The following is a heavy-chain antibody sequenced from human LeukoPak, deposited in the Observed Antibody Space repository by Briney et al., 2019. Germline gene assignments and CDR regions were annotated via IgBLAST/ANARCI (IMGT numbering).Heavy chain of an antibody. CDR2: IYYSGST. V-gene: IGHV4-59*01. CDR1: GGSISSYY. D-gene: IGHD6-19*01. J-gene: IGHJ5*02. CDR3: ARGQSGYTSGWFDH. Sequence: SETLSLTCTVSGGSISSYYWTWIRQPPGKGLECIGYIYYSGSTNYNPSLKSRVTISVDTSKNQFSLRLSSVTAADTAVYYCARGQSGYTSGWFDHWGQGTLVTVSS.